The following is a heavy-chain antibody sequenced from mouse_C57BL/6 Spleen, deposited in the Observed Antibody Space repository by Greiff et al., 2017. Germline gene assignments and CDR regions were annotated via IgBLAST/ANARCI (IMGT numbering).Heavy chain of an antibody. CDR3: ASAGVYAMDY. CDR1: GYTFTSYG. J-gene: IGHJ4*01. Sequence: VQLVESGAELARPGASVKLSCKASGYTFTSYGISWVKQRPGQGLEWIGEIYPRSGNTYYNEKFKGKATLTADKSSSTAYMELRSLTSEDSAVYFCASAGVYAMDYWGQGTSVTVSS. CDR2: IYPRSGNT. V-gene: IGHV1-81*01.